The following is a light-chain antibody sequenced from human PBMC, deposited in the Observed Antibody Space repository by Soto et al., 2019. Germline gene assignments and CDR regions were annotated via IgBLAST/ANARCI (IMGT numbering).Light chain of an antibody. CDR1: QSVSTY. J-gene: IGKJ1*01. CDR2: GAS. Sequence: EIVMTQSPATLSVSPGERATLSCRASQSVSTYLAWYQQKFGQAPRLLIHGASTRATGIPARFSGSGSGTEFTLTISSLQSEDFAVYYCQQYNNWPPWTFGQGTKVDIK. CDR3: QQYNNWPPWT. V-gene: IGKV3-15*01.